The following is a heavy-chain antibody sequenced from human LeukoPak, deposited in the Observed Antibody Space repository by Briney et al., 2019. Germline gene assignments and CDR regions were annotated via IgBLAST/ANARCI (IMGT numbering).Heavy chain of an antibody. CDR3: ARDYLSSYGDYPDAFDI. Sequence: GSLRLSCAASGFTFSSYWMSWVRQAPGKGLEWVANIKQDGSEKYYVDSVKGRFTISRDNAKNSLYLQMNSLRAEDTAVYYCARDYLSSYGDYPDAFDIWGQGTMVTVSS. CDR1: GFTFSSYW. D-gene: IGHD4-17*01. V-gene: IGHV3-7*01. CDR2: IKQDGSEK. J-gene: IGHJ3*02.